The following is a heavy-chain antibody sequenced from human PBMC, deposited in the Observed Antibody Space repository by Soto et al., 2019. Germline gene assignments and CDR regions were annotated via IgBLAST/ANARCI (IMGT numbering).Heavy chain of an antibody. V-gene: IGHV1-24*01. J-gene: IGHJ5*02. CDR3: TIAAYCSRDTRYSGYNWFHT. CDR1: GYTLSEVA. D-gene: IGHD2-15*01. CDR2: FDPENDDT. Sequence: ASVKVSCKVSGYTLSEVAIHWVRQTPGQGLEWIGGFDPENDDTSYAQNFQGRVTLTEDTSTDTAYLELSGLRSEDTAIYYCTIAAYCSRDTRYSGYNWFHTWGQGSLVTVSS.